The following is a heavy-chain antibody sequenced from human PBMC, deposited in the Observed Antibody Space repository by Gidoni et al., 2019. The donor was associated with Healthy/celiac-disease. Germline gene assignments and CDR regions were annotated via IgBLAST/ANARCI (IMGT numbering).Heavy chain of an antibody. CDR2: ISYDGSNK. D-gene: IGHD6-19*01. CDR3: ARGPSSGWYEDDY. V-gene: IGHV3-30*01. Sequence: QVQLVESGGGVVQPGRSRRLPCAASGFTISSYALHWVRQAPGKGLEWVAVISYDGSNKYYADSVKGRFTISIDNSKNTLYLQMNSLRAEDTAVYYCARGPSSGWYEDDYWGQGTLVTVSS. J-gene: IGHJ4*02. CDR1: GFTISSYA.